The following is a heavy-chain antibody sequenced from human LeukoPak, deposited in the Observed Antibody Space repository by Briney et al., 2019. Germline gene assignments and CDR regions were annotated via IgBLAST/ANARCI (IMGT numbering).Heavy chain of an antibody. Sequence: ASVKVSCKASGYTFTSFGFSWVRQAPGQGLEWMGWISAYNGHTNYAQNLQGRVTLTTDTSTSTVYMELTSLRSGDTAVYYCARDQVVGATAGTFDNWGQGTLVTVSS. V-gene: IGHV1-18*01. CDR3: ARDQVVGATAGTFDN. J-gene: IGHJ4*02. CDR1: GYTFTSFG. D-gene: IGHD1-26*01. CDR2: ISAYNGHT.